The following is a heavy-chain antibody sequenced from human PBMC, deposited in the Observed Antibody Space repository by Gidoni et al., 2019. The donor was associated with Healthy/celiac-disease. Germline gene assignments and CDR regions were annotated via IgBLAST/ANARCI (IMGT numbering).Heavy chain of an antibody. J-gene: IGHJ4*02. CDR1: GFTFDDYA. V-gene: IGHV3-9*01. CDR3: AKESRYSSGWFKFY. CDR2: ISWNSGSI. D-gene: IGHD6-19*01. Sequence: EVQLVESGGGLVQPGRSLRLSCAASGFTFDDYAMHWVRQAPGKGLEWVSGISWNSGSIGYADSVKGRFTISRDNAKNSLYLQMNSLRAEDTALYYCAKESRYSSGWFKFYWGQGTLVTVSS.